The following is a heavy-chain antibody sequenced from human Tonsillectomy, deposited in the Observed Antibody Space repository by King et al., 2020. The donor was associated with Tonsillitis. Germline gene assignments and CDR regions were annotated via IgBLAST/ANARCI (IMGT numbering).Heavy chain of an antibody. D-gene: IGHD6-13*01. CDR2: ISGSGRTT. CDR1: GFTFSSCA. CDR3: AKDFTSYSSSWSAPFDY. J-gene: IGHJ4*02. V-gene: IGHV3-23*04. Sequence: VQLVESGGGLVQPGGSLRLSCAASGFTFSSCAMSWVRQAPGKGLDWVSAISGSGRTTYYADSVKGRFTISRDNSKNTLFLQMNSLRAEDTAVYYCAKDFTSYSSSWSAPFDYWGQGTLVTVSS.